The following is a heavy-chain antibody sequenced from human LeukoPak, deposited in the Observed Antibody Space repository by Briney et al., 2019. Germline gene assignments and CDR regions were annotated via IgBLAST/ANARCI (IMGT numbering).Heavy chain of an antibody. J-gene: IGHJ5*02. D-gene: IGHD2-8*01. CDR3: ATEIRPNDS. Sequence: GGSLRLSCAASGFTFSNHGMAWVRQAPGKGPEWVSPIEISGAVTYYADSVKGRFTISRDNSKNTLYLQMTGLRVEDTATYYCATEIRPNDSWGQGTLVTVPS. CDR2: IEISGAVT. V-gene: IGHV3-23*01. CDR1: GFTFSNHG.